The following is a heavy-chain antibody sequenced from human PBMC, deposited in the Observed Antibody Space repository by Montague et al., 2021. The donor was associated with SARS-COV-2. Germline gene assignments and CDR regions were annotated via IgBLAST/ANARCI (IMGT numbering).Heavy chain of an antibody. CDR2: IYYSGST. V-gene: IGHV4-39*01. J-gene: IGHJ4*02. CDR3: ARHYYFDTSGQTLPFDY. CDR1: GGSISTSSYY. Sequence: SETLSLTCTVSGGSISTSSYYWGWLRLPPGKGLEWIGTIYYSGSTYHNPSLTSRVTISVDTSKNQFSLKLSSVTAADTAVYYCARHYYFDTSGQTLPFDYWGQGTLVTVSS. D-gene: IGHD3-22*01.